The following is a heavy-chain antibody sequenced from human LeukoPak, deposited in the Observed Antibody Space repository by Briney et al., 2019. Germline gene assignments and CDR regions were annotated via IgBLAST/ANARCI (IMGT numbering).Heavy chain of an antibody. CDR2: IKGDGSQK. V-gene: IGHV3-7*01. J-gene: IGHJ3*02. CDR1: GFTFSSYW. Sequence: TGGSLRLSCAASGFTFSSYWMSWVRQAPGKGLEWVANIKGDGSQKYYVDSVKGRFTISRDNAKNSLYLQMNSLRAEDTAVYYCARDEVVVAASGAFDIWGQGTMVTVSS. D-gene: IGHD2-15*01. CDR3: ARDEVVVAASGAFDI.